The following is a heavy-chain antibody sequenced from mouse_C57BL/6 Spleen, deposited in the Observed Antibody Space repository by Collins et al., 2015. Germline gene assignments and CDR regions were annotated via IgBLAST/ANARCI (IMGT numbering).Heavy chain of an antibody. V-gene: IGHV1-26*01. CDR3: ARRVYRDYAMDY. J-gene: IGHJ4*01. Sequence: EVQLQQSGPELVKPGASVKISCKASGYTFTDYYMNWVKQSHGKSLEWIGDINPNNGGTSYNQKFKGKATLTVDKSSSTAYMELRSLTSEDSAVYYCARRVYRDYAMDYWGQGTSVTVSS. CDR1: GYTFTDYY. CDR2: INPNNGGT. D-gene: IGHD2-14*01.